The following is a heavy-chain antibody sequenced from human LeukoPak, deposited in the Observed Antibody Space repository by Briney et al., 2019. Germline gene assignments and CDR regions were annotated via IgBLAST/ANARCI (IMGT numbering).Heavy chain of an antibody. Sequence: SQTLSLTCTVSGGSIRSGGYYWSWIRQHPGKGLEWIGYIYYSGSTYYNPSLKSRVTISVDTSKNQFSLKLSSVTAADTAVYYCARQGVVTQFDYWGQGTLVTVSS. CDR3: ARQGVVTQFDY. CDR2: IYYSGST. J-gene: IGHJ4*02. CDR1: GGSIRSGGYY. D-gene: IGHD3-3*01. V-gene: IGHV4-31*03.